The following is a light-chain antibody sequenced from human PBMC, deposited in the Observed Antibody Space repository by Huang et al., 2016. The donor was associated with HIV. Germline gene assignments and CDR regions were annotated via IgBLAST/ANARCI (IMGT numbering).Light chain of an antibody. Sequence: EIALTQSPGTLSLSPGEGATLSCRTSQRVSSTYLAWYQQKPGQAPRPLIYGASSRATGIPDRFSGGGSGTDFTLTISRLEPEDFAVYFCQHYGNSLWTFGQGTKVEIK. CDR1: QRVSSTY. J-gene: IGKJ1*01. CDR2: GAS. CDR3: QHYGNSLWT. V-gene: IGKV3-20*01.